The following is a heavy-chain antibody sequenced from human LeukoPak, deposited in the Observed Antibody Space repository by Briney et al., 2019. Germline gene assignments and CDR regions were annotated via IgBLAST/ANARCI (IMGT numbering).Heavy chain of an antibody. Sequence: GGSLRLSCAASGFTFDDYAMHWVRQAPGKGLEWVSGISWNSGSIGYADSVKGRFTISRDNAKNSLYLQMNSLRAEDTAVYYCARDLPPMVRGAYYGMDVWGQGTTVTVSS. CDR2: ISWNSGSI. CDR1: GFTFDDYA. D-gene: IGHD3-10*01. V-gene: IGHV3-9*01. J-gene: IGHJ6*02. CDR3: ARDLPPMVRGAYYGMDV.